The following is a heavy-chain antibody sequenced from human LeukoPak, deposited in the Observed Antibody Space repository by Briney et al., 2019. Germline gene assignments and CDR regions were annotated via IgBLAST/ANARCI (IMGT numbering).Heavy chain of an antibody. V-gene: IGHV3-53*01. J-gene: IGHJ4*02. CDR2: IYSGGST. CDR3: ARGLSGSYHYFDY. CDR1: GFTVSSNY. D-gene: IGHD1-26*01. Sequence: PGGSLRLSRAVSGFTVSSNYMCWVRQSPGKGLEWVSVIYSGGSTYYADSVKGRFTISRDNSKNTLYLQVNSLRAEDTAVYYCARGLSGSYHYFDYWGQGTLVTVSS.